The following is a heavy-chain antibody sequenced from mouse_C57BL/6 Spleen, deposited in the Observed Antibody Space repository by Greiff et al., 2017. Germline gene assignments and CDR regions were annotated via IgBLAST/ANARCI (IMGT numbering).Heavy chain of an antibody. CDR2: IYWDDDK. CDR3: ARENYGSSSWFAY. CDR1: GFSLSTSGMG. Sequence: QVTLKVSGPGLLQSSQTLSLTCSFSGFSLSTSGMGVSWIRQPSGKGLEWLAHIYWDDDKRYNPSLKSPLTISKDTSRNQVFLKITSVDTADTATYYCARENYGSSSWFAYWGQGTLVTVSA. V-gene: IGHV8-12*01. J-gene: IGHJ3*01. D-gene: IGHD1-1*01.